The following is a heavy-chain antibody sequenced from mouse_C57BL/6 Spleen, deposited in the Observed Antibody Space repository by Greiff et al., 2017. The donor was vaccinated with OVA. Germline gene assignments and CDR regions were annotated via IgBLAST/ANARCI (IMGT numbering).Heavy chain of an antibody. CDR2: IDPSDSET. D-gene: IGHD1-1*01. V-gene: IGHV1-52*01. Sequence: VQLQQPGAELVRPGSSVKLSCKASGYTFPSSWLHWVKQRPIPGLEWIGNIDPSDSETHYNQKFKDKATLTVDKSSSTAYMQLSSLTSEDSAVYYCARSPDYYGSSLDYWGQGTTLTVSS. J-gene: IGHJ2*01. CDR3: ARSPDYYGSSLDY. CDR1: GYTFPSSW.